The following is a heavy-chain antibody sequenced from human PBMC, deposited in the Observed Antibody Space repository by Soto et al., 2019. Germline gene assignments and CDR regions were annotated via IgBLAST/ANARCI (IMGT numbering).Heavy chain of an antibody. CDR3: AADRGDSGMDV. CDR1: GFTFTSSA. Sequence: QMPLVQSGPEVKKPGTSVKVSCKASGFTFTSSAVQWVRQARGQRLEWIGWIVVGSGNTNYAQKFQERVTITRDMSTSTAYMELSSPRSEDTAVYYCAADRGDSGMDVWGQGTTVTVSS. V-gene: IGHV1-58*01. D-gene: IGHD2-21*02. CDR2: IVVGSGNT. J-gene: IGHJ6*02.